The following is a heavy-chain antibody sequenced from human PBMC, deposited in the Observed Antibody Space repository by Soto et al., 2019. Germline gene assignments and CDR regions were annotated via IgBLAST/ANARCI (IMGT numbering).Heavy chain of an antibody. D-gene: IGHD4-17*01. J-gene: IGHJ2*01. Sequence: GGSLRLSCAASGFTFSGSAMHWVRQASGKGLEWVGRIRSKANSYATAYAASVKGRFTISRDDSKNTAYLQMNSLKTEDTAVYYCTGHIPDDYGDYWYFDLWGRGTLVTVSS. CDR3: TGHIPDDYGDYWYFDL. CDR2: IRSKANSYAT. CDR1: GFTFSGSA. V-gene: IGHV3-73*01.